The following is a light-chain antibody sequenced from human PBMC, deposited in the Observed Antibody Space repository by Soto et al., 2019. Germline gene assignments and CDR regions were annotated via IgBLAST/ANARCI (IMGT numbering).Light chain of an antibody. J-gene: IGKJ1*01. Sequence: DVVMTQSTLSLPVTLGQPASISCRSSQSLVYSYGSTYLNWFQQRSGQSPRRLTYKVSNRDSGVPDRFNGSGSGANFTLNISRGEAEDVGVYYCMQGTHWPRTFGQGTKVEIK. CDR3: MQGTHWPRT. V-gene: IGKV2-30*01. CDR1: QSLVYSYGSTY. CDR2: KVS.